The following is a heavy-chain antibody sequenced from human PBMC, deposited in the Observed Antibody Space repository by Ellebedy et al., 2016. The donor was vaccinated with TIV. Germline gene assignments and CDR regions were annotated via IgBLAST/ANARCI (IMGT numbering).Heavy chain of an antibody. CDR2: IIPIFTTA. CDR1: GGTFSSYP. D-gene: IGHD3-22*01. V-gene: IGHV1-69*13. CDR3: AQEAFYYDSRGYRH. J-gene: IGHJ4*02. Sequence: AASVKVSCTASGGTFSSYPIAWVRQAPGQGLEWIGGIIPIFTTANYAQKFQGRVTITADESTSTAYMELSSLRSEDTAVYFCAQEAFYYDSRGYRHWGQGTLVTVSS.